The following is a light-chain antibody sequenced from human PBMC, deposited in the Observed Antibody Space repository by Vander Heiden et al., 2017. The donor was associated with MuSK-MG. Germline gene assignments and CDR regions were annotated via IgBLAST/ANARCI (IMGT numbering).Light chain of an antibody. Sequence: SYELTQPPSVSVSPGQTARLTCSGDALPKQYAYWYQQKPGQAPVLVIYKDSERPSGIPERFSGSSSGTTVTLTISGVQAEDEADYYCQSADSSGNYVVFGGGTKLTVL. CDR1: ALPKQY. CDR2: KDS. J-gene: IGLJ2*01. CDR3: QSADSSGNYVV. V-gene: IGLV3-25*03.